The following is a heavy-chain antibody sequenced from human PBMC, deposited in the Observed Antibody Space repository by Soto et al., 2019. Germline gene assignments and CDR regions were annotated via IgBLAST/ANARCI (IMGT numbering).Heavy chain of an antibody. D-gene: IGHD3-10*01. CDR3: ARDYYGSGRLNAHNWFDP. Sequence: QVQLVQSGAEVKKPGATVKVSCKASGYTFTSYGISWVRQAPGQGLEWMGWISAYNGNTNYAQKLQGRVTMTTDTSTSTAYMQLRSLRSEDTAVYYCARDYYGSGRLNAHNWFDPWGQGTLVTVSS. J-gene: IGHJ5*02. CDR1: GYTFTSYG. CDR2: ISAYNGNT. V-gene: IGHV1-18*01.